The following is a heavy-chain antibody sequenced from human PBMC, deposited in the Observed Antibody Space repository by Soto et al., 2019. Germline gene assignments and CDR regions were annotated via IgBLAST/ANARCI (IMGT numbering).Heavy chain of an antibody. Sequence: PSETLSLTCTVSGGSIHSGGYYWSWIRQHPGKGLEWIGYIYSSGSTYYNPSLQSRAAISVNTSKNQYSLYLRSVTAADTAVYFCARTWVDRSGNYPPSVYYFDFWGQGTLVTVSS. CDR1: GGSIHSGGYY. CDR2: IYSSGST. D-gene: IGHD3-3*01. J-gene: IGHJ4*02. V-gene: IGHV4-31*03. CDR3: ARTWVDRSGNYPPSVYYFDF.